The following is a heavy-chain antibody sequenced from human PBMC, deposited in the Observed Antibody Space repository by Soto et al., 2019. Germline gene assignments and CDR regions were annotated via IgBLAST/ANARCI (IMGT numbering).Heavy chain of an antibody. CDR2: ISESDDSA. D-gene: IGHD3-22*01. CDR1: GFTFSSYA. J-gene: IGHJ4*02. CDR3: AKDLFQYDSSVDYAAVCYFDQ. V-gene: IGHV3-23*01. Sequence: DVQLLESGGGLVQPGGSLRLSCAASGFTFSSYAMSWVRQAPGKGLEWVSVISESDDSAYYADSVKGRFTISRDNSQKTLYLQINSLRSEDTAVYYCAKDLFQYDSSVDYAAVCYFDQWGPGTLVTVPS.